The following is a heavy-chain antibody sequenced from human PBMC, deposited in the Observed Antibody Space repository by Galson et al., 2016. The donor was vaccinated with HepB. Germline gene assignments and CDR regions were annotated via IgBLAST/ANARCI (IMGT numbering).Heavy chain of an antibody. J-gene: IGHJ4*02. D-gene: IGHD5-12*01. CDR3: ARGADSGYDLGDY. Sequence: SVKVSCKASGYTFSSYYMHWVRQAPGQGLEWMGIINPRGGFTTYAQKFQGRVTMTRDTSTSTVYMELSSLRSEDTAVYYCARGADSGYDLGDYWGQGTLVTVSS. CDR2: INPRGGFT. CDR1: GYTFSSYY. V-gene: IGHV1-46*01.